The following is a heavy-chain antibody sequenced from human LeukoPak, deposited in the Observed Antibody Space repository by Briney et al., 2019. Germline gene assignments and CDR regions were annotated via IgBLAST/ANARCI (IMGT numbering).Heavy chain of an antibody. V-gene: IGHV4-34*01. Sequence: PSETLSLTCAVYGGSFGGYYWSWIRQPPGKGLEWIGEINHSGSTNYNPSLKSRVTISVDTSKNQFSLKLSSVTAADTAVYYCARRATIFGVVTMAFDPWGQGTLVTVSS. CDR1: GGSFGGYY. CDR2: INHSGST. CDR3: ARRATIFGVVTMAFDP. D-gene: IGHD3-3*01. J-gene: IGHJ5*02.